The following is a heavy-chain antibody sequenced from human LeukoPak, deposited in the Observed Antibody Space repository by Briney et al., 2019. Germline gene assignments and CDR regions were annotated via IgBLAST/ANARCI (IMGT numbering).Heavy chain of an antibody. D-gene: IGHD3-3*01. CDR3: ARAYRNDFWSGFARRILVWFDP. Sequence: GGSLRLSCAPSGFTFSSFAMTWVRQAPGKGLEWVSSVTGSGANSYYAASVRGRFTIARDNFKKTLNLQMTSLRVEDTAVYYCARAYRNDFWSGFARRILVWFDPWGQGTLVTVSS. V-gene: IGHV3-23*01. CDR2: VTGSGANS. CDR1: GFTFSSFA. J-gene: IGHJ5*02.